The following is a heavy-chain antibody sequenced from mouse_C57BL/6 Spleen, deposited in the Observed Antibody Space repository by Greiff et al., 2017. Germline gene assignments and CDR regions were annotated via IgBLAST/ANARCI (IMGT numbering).Heavy chain of an antibody. V-gene: IGHV1-53*01. Sequence: QVQLQQPGTELVKPGASVKLSCKASGYTFPSYWMHWVKQRPGQGLEWIGNIYPCNGGTYYNEKFKSKATLTVDKSSSTAYMQLSSLTSEDSAVYYSARRSSSGSVRYFDYWGQGTTLTVSS. CDR1: GYTFPSYW. J-gene: IGHJ2*01. D-gene: IGHD3-2*02. CDR2: IYPCNGGT. CDR3: ARRSSSGSVRYFDY.